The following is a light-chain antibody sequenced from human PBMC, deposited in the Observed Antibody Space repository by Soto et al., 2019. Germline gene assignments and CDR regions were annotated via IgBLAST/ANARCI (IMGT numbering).Light chain of an antibody. CDR2: LGS. Sequence: DIVMTQSPLSLPVTPGDPAPISCRSSQSPLHSNGYNYLDWYLQKPGQSPQLLIYLGSNRASGVPDRFSGSGSGTDFTLKISRVEAEDVGVYYCMQALQTPRTFGPGTKVDIK. CDR1: QSPLHSNGYNY. V-gene: IGKV2-28*01. J-gene: IGKJ3*01. CDR3: MQALQTPRT.